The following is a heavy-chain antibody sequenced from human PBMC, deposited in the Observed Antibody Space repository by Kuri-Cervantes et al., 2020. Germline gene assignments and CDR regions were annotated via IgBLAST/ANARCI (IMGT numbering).Heavy chain of an antibody. V-gene: IGHV3-33*01. Sequence: GESLKISCAASGFTFSSYGMHWVRQAPGKGLEWVAIIWYDGSNKYYADSVKGRFTISRDNSENTLYLQMNSLRAEDTAVYYCARNHPYYYDSSGTFDYWGQGTLVTVSS. J-gene: IGHJ4*02. CDR2: IWYDGSNK. CDR1: GFTFSSYG. D-gene: IGHD3-22*01. CDR3: ARNHPYYYDSSGTFDY.